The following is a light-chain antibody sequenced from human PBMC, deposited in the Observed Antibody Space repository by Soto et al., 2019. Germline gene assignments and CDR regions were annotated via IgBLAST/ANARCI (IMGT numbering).Light chain of an antibody. V-gene: IGKV3-20*01. CDR1: QTVSSSY. CDR3: QQYGSSLYR. J-gene: IGKJ2*03. CDR2: DAS. Sequence: EIVLTQSPRTLSLSPGERATLSCRASQTVSSSYLAWNQQKPGQAPRLLIYDASSRATAMPDRFSGSGTGTDFTLAISKLEHEEFAVYYCQQYGSSLYRFGQGTMLEIK.